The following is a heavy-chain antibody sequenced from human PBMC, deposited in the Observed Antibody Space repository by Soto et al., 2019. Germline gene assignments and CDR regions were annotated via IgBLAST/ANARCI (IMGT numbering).Heavy chain of an antibody. CDR1: AGTFSSYA. Sequence: QVQLVQSGAEVKKPGSSVKVSCKASAGTFSSYAISWVRQAPGQGLEWMGGIIPIFGTANYAQKFQGRVTITADESTSTAYMELSSLRSEDTAVYYCARGKGTTVTQNFDYWGQGTLVTVSS. J-gene: IGHJ4*02. CDR2: IIPIFGTA. CDR3: ARGKGTTVTQNFDY. V-gene: IGHV1-69*12. D-gene: IGHD4-17*01.